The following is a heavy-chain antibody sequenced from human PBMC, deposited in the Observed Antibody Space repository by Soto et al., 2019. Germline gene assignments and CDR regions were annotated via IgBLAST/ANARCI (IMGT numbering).Heavy chain of an antibody. V-gene: IGHV3-64D*06. Sequence: GGSLRLACLASGFTFSSYAMHWVRQAPGKGLEYVSGINSNGGNTYYADSVKDRFTISRDNSKNTLYLQMNSLRAEDTAVYFCVKEIGGGNYYFSGMDVWGQGTAVTVSS. CDR1: GFTFSSYA. CDR2: INSNGGNT. D-gene: IGHD2-21*01. J-gene: IGHJ6*02. CDR3: VKEIGGGNYYFSGMDV.